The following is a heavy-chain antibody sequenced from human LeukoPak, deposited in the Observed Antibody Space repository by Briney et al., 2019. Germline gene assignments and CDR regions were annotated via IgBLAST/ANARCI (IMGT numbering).Heavy chain of an antibody. Sequence: GGSLRLSCAASGLTFSRYSINWVRQAPGKGLEWISYISAGGSTMYYADSVKGRFTISRDNAKNALYLQVSSLRDEDTAVYYCARGEYDWGQGTLVTVSS. CDR3: ARGEYD. V-gene: IGHV3-48*02. CDR2: ISAGGSTM. D-gene: IGHD3-10*01. J-gene: IGHJ4*02. CDR1: GLTFSRYS.